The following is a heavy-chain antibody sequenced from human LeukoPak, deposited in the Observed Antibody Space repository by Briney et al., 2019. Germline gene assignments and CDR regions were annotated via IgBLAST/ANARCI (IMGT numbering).Heavy chain of an antibody. CDR2: ISSSSSYI. D-gene: IGHD2-2*01. J-gene: IGHJ4*02. Sequence: GGSLRLSCAASGFTFSSYRMNWVRQAPGKGLEWVSSISSSSSYIYYADSVKGRFTISRDNAKNSLYLQMNSLRAEDTAVYYCARDLERDVPAAIVYWGQGTLVTVSS. CDR3: ARDLERDVPAAIVY. CDR1: GFTFSSYR. V-gene: IGHV3-21*01.